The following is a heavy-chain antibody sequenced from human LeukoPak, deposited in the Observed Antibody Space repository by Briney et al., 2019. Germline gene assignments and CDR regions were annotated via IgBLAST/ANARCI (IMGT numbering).Heavy chain of an antibody. CDR3: ARDRGITMVQHYGMDV. CDR2: IIPILGIA. CDR1: GGTFSIYA. V-gene: IGHV1-69*04. D-gene: IGHD3-10*01. J-gene: IGHJ6*02. Sequence: SVTVSFKASGGTFSIYAISWVRQAPGQGLEWMGRIIPILGIANYAQKFQGRVTITADKSTSTAYMELSSLRSEDTAVYYCARDRGITMVQHYGMDVWGQGTTVTVSS.